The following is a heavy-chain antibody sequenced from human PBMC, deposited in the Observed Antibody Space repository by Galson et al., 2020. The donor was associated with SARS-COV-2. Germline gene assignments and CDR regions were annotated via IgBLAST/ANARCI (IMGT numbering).Heavy chain of an antibody. CDR2: IKNKADGATT. J-gene: IGHJ4*02. D-gene: IGHD3-22*01. CDR1: GFTFSDTW. CDR3: TTDDRRGRPTIYDH. V-gene: IGHV3-15*05. Sequence: GGTLRLSCVASGFTFSDTWMTWVRQAPGKGLEWVGRIKNKADGATTGYAAPVKGRFVISRDESKDTMYLEMNSLKIEDTGVYYCTTDDRRGRPTIYDHGGQGIVVVVSS.